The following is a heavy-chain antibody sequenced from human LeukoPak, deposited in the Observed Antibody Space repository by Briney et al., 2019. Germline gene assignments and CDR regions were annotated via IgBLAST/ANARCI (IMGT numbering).Heavy chain of an antibody. CDR3: ARVIEDAFDI. Sequence: SETLSLTCTVSGGSISSYYWSWVRQPPGKGLEWIGYIYYSGSTYYNPSLKSRVTLSVDTSKNQFSLKLSSVTAADTAVYYCARVIEDAFDIWGQGTMVTVSS. CDR1: GGSISSYY. J-gene: IGHJ3*02. D-gene: IGHD3-16*02. V-gene: IGHV4-59*08. CDR2: IYYSGST.